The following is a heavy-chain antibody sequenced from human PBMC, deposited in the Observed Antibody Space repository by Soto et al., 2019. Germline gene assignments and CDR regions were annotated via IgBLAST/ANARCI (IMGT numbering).Heavy chain of an antibody. Sequence: QVQLVESGGGVVQPGRSLRLSCAASGFTFSSYGMHWVRQAPGKGLEWISLISHDGSNRYYADSVKGRFTISRDKSNNTLFLQLNSLRPEDTAMYYCFGNLFWRGYWGQGALVTVSS. CDR1: GFTFSSYG. V-gene: IGHV3-30*03. CDR3: FGNLFWRGY. CDR2: ISHDGSNR. D-gene: IGHD3-16*01. J-gene: IGHJ4*02.